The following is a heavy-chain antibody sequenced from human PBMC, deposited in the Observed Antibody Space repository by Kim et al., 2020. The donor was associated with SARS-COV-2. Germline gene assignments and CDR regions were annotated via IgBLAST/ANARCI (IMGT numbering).Heavy chain of an antibody. D-gene: IGHD2-15*01. V-gene: IGHV3-30*02. CDR3: VKEAAFSTVVVDYYFDY. Sequence: VAGRFTISRDNTKNTLYLKMDSLRTEDTALYYCVKEAAFSTVVVDYYFDYWGQATLVTVSS. J-gene: IGHJ4*02.